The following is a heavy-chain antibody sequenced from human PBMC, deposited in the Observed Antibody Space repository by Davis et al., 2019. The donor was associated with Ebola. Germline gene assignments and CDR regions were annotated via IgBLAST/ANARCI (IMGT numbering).Heavy chain of an antibody. J-gene: IGHJ4*02. CDR2: IYYSGST. D-gene: IGHD3-3*01. CDR3: ARDNPQYDFWSGYSLGPLDY. CDR1: GGSISSGGYY. V-gene: IGHV4-31*03. Sequence: SETLSLTCTVSGGSISSGGYYWSWIRQHPGKGLEWIGYIYYSGSTYYNPSLKSRVTISVDTSKNQFSLKLSSVTAADTAVYYCARDNPQYDFWSGYSLGPLDYWGQGTLVTVSS.